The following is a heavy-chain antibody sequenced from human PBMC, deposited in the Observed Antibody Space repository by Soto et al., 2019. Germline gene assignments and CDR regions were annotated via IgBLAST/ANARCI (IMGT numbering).Heavy chain of an antibody. D-gene: IGHD3-3*01. CDR1: GFTFSSYA. Sequence: EVQLLESGGGLVQPGGPLRLSFAASGFTFSSYARSWFRQAPGKGLGWFSAISGSGGSTYYADSVKGRFTISRDNSKNTLYLQMNSLRAEDTAVYYCAKDPIFGASEVFQSDYWGQGTLVTVSS. CDR3: AKDPIFGASEVFQSDY. V-gene: IGHV3-23*01. J-gene: IGHJ4*02. CDR2: ISGSGGST.